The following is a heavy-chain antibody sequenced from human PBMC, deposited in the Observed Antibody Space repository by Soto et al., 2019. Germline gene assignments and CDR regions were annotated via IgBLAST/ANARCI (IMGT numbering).Heavy chain of an antibody. Sequence: QITLKESGPALVKPTQTLTLTCTFSGFSLTTNGVGVAWIRQPPGKALEWLALINWDDDRHYNPSLTSRLTIPQDTSKNPVVLTMTNMDPVDTATYYCAHKEFRTSSPFDFGGPGILVTVSS. CDR1: GFSLTTNGVG. CDR2: INWDDDR. CDR3: AHKEFRTSSPFDF. V-gene: IGHV2-5*02. J-gene: IGHJ4*02.